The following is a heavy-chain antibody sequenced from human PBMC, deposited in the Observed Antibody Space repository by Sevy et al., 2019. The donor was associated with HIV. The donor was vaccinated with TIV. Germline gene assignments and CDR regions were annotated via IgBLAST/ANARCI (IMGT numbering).Heavy chain of an antibody. J-gene: IGHJ6*02. CDR3: ARLGGYGDYVYHYNGMDV. Sequence: GGSLRLSCAASGFTFSNYGMYWVRQAPGMGLEWVAVIWYDGSNEYYGGSVKGRFTISRDDSKNTVYLQMDSLRAEDTAVYYCARLGGYGDYVYHYNGMDVWGQRTTVTVSS. V-gene: IGHV3-33*01. CDR2: IWYDGSNE. CDR1: GFTFSNYG. D-gene: IGHD4-17*01.